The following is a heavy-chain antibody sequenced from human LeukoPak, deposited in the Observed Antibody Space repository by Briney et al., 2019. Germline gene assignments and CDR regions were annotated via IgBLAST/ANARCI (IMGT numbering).Heavy chain of an antibody. CDR3: ARNSGNYLGWFDP. Sequence: PSETLSLTCTVSGGSISSYYWNWIRQPPGKGLEWIGYIYYSGSTNYNPSLKSRVTISVDTSKNQFSLKLSSVTAADTAMYYCARNSGNYLGWFDPWGQGTLVTVSS. D-gene: IGHD1-26*01. J-gene: IGHJ5*02. CDR2: IYYSGST. CDR1: GGSISSYY. V-gene: IGHV4-59*08.